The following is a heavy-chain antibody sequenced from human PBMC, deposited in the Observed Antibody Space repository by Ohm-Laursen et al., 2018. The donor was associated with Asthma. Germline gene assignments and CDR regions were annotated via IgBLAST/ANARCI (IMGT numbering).Heavy chain of an antibody. V-gene: IGHV1-2*06. CDR2: INPNSGGT. Sequence: ASVKVSCNASGYTFTSYSMHWVRQAPGQGLEWMGRINPNSGGTNYAQKFQGRVTMTRGTPISTAYMELSRLRSDDTAVYYCARVLSYYDHSSYYDRIDYWGQGSLVTVSS. CDR3: ARVLSYYDHSSYYDRIDY. J-gene: IGHJ4*02. CDR1: GYTFTSYS. D-gene: IGHD3-22*01.